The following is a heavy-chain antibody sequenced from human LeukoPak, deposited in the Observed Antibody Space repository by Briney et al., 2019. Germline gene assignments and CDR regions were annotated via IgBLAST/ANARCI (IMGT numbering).Heavy chain of an antibody. Sequence: ASVKVSCKASGYTFTSYGISWVRQAPGQGLVWMGSISAYNGNTNYAQKLQGRVTMTTDTSTSTDYMELRSLRSDDTAVYYCARDSPKCSSTSCLNLFDYWGQGTLVTVSS. CDR3: ARDSPKCSSTSCLNLFDY. J-gene: IGHJ4*02. CDR1: GYTFTSYG. V-gene: IGHV1-18*01. D-gene: IGHD2-2*01. CDR2: ISAYNGNT.